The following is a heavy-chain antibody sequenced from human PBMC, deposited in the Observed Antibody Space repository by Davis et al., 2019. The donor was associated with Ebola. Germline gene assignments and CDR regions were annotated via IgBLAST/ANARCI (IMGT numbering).Heavy chain of an antibody. CDR1: GGTFSSYA. CDR2: ISAYNGNT. D-gene: IGHD3-22*01. Sequence: ASVKVSCKASGGTFSSYATSWVRQAPGQGLEWMGWISAYNGNTNYAQKLQGRVTMTTDTATSTAYMELSSLRSEDTAVYYCARVESSSGYYLSYWGQGTLVTVSS. V-gene: IGHV1-18*01. CDR3: ARVESSSGYYLSY. J-gene: IGHJ4*02.